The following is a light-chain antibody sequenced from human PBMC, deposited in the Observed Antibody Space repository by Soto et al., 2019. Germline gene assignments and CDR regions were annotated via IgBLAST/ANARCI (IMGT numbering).Light chain of an antibody. CDR3: QQLNTYPVT. CDR1: LGISSY. J-gene: IGKJ4*01. V-gene: IGKV1-9*01. Sequence: IQLTQSPSSLSASVGDRVTITCRASLGISSYLAWYQQKPGKAPKLLIYAASTLQSGVPSRFSGSGSGTDFTLTISSLQAEDFATYSCQQLNTYPVTFGGGTKVEIK. CDR2: AAS.